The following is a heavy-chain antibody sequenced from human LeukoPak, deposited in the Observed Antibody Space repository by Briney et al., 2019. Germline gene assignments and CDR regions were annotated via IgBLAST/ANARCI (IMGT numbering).Heavy chain of an antibody. Sequence: SETLSLTCTVSGGSISSSSYYWGWIRPPPGKGLEWSGSIYYSGTTYSHPSLNSRVTKSVDASKNQFSLKLSSVPGADTAVYYCAGGGNTMVRGVIITHHYYYYMDVWGKGTTVTVSS. V-gene: IGHV4-39*07. J-gene: IGHJ6*03. CDR1: GGSISSSSYY. D-gene: IGHD3-10*01. CDR3: AGGGNTMVRGVIITHHYYYYMDV. CDR2: IYYSGTT.